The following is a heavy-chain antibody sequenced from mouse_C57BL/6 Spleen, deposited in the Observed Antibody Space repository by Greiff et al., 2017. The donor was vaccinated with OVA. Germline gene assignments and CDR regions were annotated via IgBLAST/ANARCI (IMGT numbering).Heavy chain of an antibody. V-gene: IGHV1-53*01. CDR1: GYTFTSYW. CDR3: ARWDYDGAWFAY. J-gene: IGHJ3*01. CDR2: INPSNGGT. Sequence: QVQLQQPGTVLVKPGASVKLSCKASGYTFTSYWMHWVKQRPGQGLEWIGNINPSNGGTNYNEKFKSKATLTVDKSSSTAYMQLSSLTSEDSAVYYCARWDYDGAWFAYWGQGTLVTVSA. D-gene: IGHD2-4*01.